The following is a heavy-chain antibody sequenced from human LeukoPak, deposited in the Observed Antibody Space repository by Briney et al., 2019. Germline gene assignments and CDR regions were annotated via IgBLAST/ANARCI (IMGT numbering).Heavy chain of an antibody. Sequence: SETLSLTCTVSDGSITNYDWSWVRQPPGKGLEFIGHVHYSGTANYNPSLRSRVTISIDTSKKHFFLKLKSVTAADTAVYYCARGATPGTDNWFDPWGQGTLVTVSS. CDR2: VHYSGTA. CDR3: ARGATPGTDNWFDP. V-gene: IGHV4-59*01. J-gene: IGHJ5*02. CDR1: DGSITNYD.